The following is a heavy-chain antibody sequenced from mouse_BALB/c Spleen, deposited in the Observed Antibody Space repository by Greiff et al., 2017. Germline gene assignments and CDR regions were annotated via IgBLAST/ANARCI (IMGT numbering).Heavy chain of an antibody. Sequence: EVKLVESGAELVRSGASVKLSCTASGFNIKDYYMHWVKQRPEQGLEWIGWIDPENGDTEYAPKFQGKATMTADTSSNTAYLQLSSLTSEDTAVYYCNALYDSLFAYWGQGTLVTVSA. CDR3: NALYDSLFAY. J-gene: IGHJ3*01. CDR1: GFNIKDYY. D-gene: IGHD2-4*01. V-gene: IGHV14-4*02. CDR2: IDPENGDT.